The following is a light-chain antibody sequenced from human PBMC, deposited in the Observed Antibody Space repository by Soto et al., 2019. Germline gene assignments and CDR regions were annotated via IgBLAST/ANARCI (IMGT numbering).Light chain of an antibody. CDR2: EVS. Sequence: QSVLAQPPSASGSPGQSVTISCTGTISDVGGYNYVSWYQQHPGKAPKLMIYEVSKRPAGVPARLSGSKSGNTASRTVSGLQVEDEADYYCASYTGSDTLVFGGGTKLTVL. CDR3: ASYTGSDTLV. CDR1: ISDVGGYNY. V-gene: IGLV2-8*01. J-gene: IGLJ2*01.